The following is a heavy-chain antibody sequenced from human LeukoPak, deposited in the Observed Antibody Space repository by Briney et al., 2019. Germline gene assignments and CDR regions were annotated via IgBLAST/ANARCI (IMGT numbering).Heavy chain of an antibody. V-gene: IGHV3-30*02. J-gene: IGHJ4*02. CDR2: IRYDGSNK. CDR3: AKDYLGGYSYGSPFDC. Sequence: PGGSLRLSCAASGFTFSTYGMHWVRRAPGKGLEWVAFIRYDGSNKYYADSVKGRFTISRDNSKNTLYLQMNSLRPEDTAVYYCAKDYLGGYSYGSPFDCWGQGTLVTVSS. CDR1: GFTFSTYG. D-gene: IGHD5-18*01.